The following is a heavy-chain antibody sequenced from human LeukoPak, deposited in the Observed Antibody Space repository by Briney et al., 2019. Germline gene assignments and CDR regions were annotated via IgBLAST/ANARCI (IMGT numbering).Heavy chain of an antibody. CDR3: ARYNNVWYYFDY. V-gene: IGHV4-39*01. J-gene: IGHJ4*02. CDR2: IYYSGST. D-gene: IGHD6-19*01. CDR1: VGSISSSSYY. Sequence: SETLSLTCTVSVGSISSSSYYWGWIRQPPGKGLEWIGSIYYSGSTYYNPSLKSRVTTSVDTSKNQFSLNLSSVTAADTAVYYCARYNNVWYYFDYWGQGTLVTVSS.